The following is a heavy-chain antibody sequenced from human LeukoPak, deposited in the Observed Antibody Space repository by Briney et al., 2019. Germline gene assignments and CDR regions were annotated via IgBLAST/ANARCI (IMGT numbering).Heavy chain of an antibody. D-gene: IGHD2-2*01. CDR1: GFTFTKYW. V-gene: IGHV3-7*01. CDR3: ARGLDCRSTSCYLDN. J-gene: IGHJ4*02. CDR2: IKQDGSEK. Sequence: PGGSLRLSCAASGFTFTKYWMTWVRQAPGKRLEWVANIKQDGSEKFYVDSVKGRFTISRDNAKNSLDLQINSLGAEDTAVYYCARGLDCRSTSCYLDNWGQGTLVTVSS.